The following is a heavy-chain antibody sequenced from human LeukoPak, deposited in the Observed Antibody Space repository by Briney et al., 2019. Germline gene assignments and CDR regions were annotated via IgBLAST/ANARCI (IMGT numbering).Heavy chain of an antibody. D-gene: IGHD6-13*01. Sequence: PSETLSLTCTVSGGSVNSGTYYWSWIRQPPGKGLEWIGYISYSGSTNYNPSLKSRVTISADTSKNQFSLKVNSVTAADAAVYYCARLGAPGGTRSGDYYYGMDVWGQGTTVTVSS. CDR1: GGSVNSGTYY. J-gene: IGHJ6*02. CDR3: ARLGAPGGTRSGDYYYGMDV. V-gene: IGHV4-61*01. CDR2: ISYSGST.